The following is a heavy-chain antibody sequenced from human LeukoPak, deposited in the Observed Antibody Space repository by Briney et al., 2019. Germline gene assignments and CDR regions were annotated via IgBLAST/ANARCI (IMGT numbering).Heavy chain of an antibody. V-gene: IGHV5-51*01. CDR1: GSSFTRYW. D-gene: IGHD2-2*02. CDR2: IYPGDSDT. Sequence: GGSLQISCQGSGSSFTRYWIGWVRQMPGKGLEWMGIIYPGDSDTRYSPSFQGQVTISADKSISTAYLQWSSLKASDTAMYYCARHGASQSNCSSTSCYRWFDPWGQGTLVTVSS. CDR3: ARHGASQSNCSSTSCYRWFDP. J-gene: IGHJ5*02.